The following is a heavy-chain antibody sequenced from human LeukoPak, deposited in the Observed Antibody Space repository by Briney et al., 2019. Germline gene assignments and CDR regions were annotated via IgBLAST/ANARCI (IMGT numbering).Heavy chain of an antibody. CDR2: IKEDGTET. D-gene: IGHD5-24*01. V-gene: IGHV3-7*03. Sequence: GGSLRLSCAASGFMFSSNWMSWVRLAPGKGLEWVANIKEDGTETYYVDSVKGRFTISRDNAKNSLYLQMNSLRVEDTAVYYCAKEGRSLQTYWGQGALVTVSS. J-gene: IGHJ4*02. CDR1: GFMFSSNW. CDR3: AKEGRSLQTY.